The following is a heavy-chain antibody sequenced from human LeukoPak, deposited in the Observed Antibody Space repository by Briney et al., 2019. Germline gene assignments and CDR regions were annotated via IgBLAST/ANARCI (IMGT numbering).Heavy chain of an antibody. Sequence: GSLRLSCAASGFTFSSYAMSWIRQPPGKGLEWIGEINHSGSTNYNPSLKSRVTISVDTSKNQFSLKLSSVAAADTAVYYCARDLDSPPDYYGMDVWGQGTTVTVSS. V-gene: IGHV4-34*01. J-gene: IGHJ6*02. D-gene: IGHD2-15*01. CDR3: ARDLDSPPDYYGMDV. CDR2: INHSGST. CDR1: GFTFSSYA.